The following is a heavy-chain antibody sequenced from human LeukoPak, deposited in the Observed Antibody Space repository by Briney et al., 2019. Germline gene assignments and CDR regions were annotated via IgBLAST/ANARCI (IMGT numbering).Heavy chain of an antibody. D-gene: IGHD3-22*01. CDR3: ARLDEDFYYDGSGFYF. CDR1: GYIFTNYR. J-gene: IGHJ1*01. Sequence: GESLQISCRGSGYIFTNYRIAWVRQVPGKGLEWMGIIYPGDSETTYSPSFQGQVTISVDKSNNTSSLQWSSLRTSDTAMYYCARLDEDFYYDGSGFYFWGQGTLVTVSS. V-gene: IGHV5-51*01. CDR2: IYPGDSET.